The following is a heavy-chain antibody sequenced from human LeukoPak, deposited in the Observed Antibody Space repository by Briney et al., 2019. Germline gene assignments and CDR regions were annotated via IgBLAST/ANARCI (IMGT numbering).Heavy chain of an antibody. CDR1: GFTFSSYS. Sequence: GGSLRLSCAASGFTFSSYSMNWVRQAPGKGLESVSSISSSSSYIYYADSVKGRFTISRDNAKNSLYLQMNSLRAEDTAVYYCARVVSGYDYYYYYGMDVWGQGTTVTVSS. D-gene: IGHD5-12*01. J-gene: IGHJ6*02. V-gene: IGHV3-21*01. CDR3: ARVVSGYDYYYYYGMDV. CDR2: ISSSSSYI.